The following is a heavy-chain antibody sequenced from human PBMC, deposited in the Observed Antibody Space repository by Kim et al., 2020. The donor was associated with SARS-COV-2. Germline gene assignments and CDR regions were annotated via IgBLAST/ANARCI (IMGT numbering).Heavy chain of an antibody. Sequence: KFQGRVTITRNTSISTAYMELSSLRSEDTAVYYCARGVAYYGSGTYYIDYWGQGTLVTVSS. D-gene: IGHD3-10*01. V-gene: IGHV1-8*01. CDR3: ARGVAYYGSGTYYIDY. J-gene: IGHJ4*02.